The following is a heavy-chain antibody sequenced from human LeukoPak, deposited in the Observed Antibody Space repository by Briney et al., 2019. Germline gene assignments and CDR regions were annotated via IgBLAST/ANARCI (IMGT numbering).Heavy chain of an antibody. CDR1: GYSFTSYW. J-gene: IGHJ5*02. V-gene: IGHV5-51*01. CDR2: IYPGDSDT. CDR3: ARSPPKYGGYGSWFDP. D-gene: IGHD5-12*01. Sequence: GESLKISCKGSGYSFTSYWIGWVRQMPGKGLEWMGIIYPGDSDTRYSPSFQGQVTISADKSISTAYLQWSSLKASDTAMYYCARSPPKYGGYGSWFDPWGQGTLVTVSS.